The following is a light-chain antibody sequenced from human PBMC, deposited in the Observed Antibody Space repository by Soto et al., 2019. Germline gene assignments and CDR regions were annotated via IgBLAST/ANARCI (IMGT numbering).Light chain of an antibody. J-gene: IGLJ2*01. CDR2: GNS. Sequence: QSVLTQPPSVSGAPGQRVTISGTGSSSNIGAGYDVHWYQQLPGTAPKLLIYGNSNRPSGVPERFSGSKSGTSASLAITGLQAGDEADYHCQSYDTSLSVSVFGGGTKVTVL. CDR1: SSNIGAGYD. V-gene: IGLV1-40*01. CDR3: QSYDTSLSVSV.